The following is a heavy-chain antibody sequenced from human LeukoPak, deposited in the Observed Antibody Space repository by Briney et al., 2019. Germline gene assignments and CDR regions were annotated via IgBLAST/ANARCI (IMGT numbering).Heavy chain of an antibody. V-gene: IGHV4-59*01. Sequence: SETLSLTCTVSGGSISSYYWSWIRQPPGKGLEWIGYIYYSGSTNYNPSLKSRVTISVDTSKNQFSLKLSSVTAADTAVYYCAKLGYCSSTSCYSEGGWFDPWGQGTLVTVSS. D-gene: IGHD2-2*02. CDR2: IYYSGST. CDR1: GGSISSYY. J-gene: IGHJ5*02. CDR3: AKLGYCSSTSCYSEGGWFDP.